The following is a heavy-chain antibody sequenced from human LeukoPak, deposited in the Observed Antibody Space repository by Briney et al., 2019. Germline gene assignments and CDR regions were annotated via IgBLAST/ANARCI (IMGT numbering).Heavy chain of an antibody. CDR3: ARASGWYVFDY. Sequence: PSETLSLTCTVSGGSISSYYWSWIRQPPGKGLEWIGYIYYSGSTNYNPSLKSRVTISVDTSKNQFSLKLSSVTAADTAVYYCARASGWYVFDYWGQGTLVTVSS. V-gene: IGHV4-59*01. CDR2: IYYSGST. J-gene: IGHJ4*02. D-gene: IGHD6-13*01. CDR1: GGSISSYY.